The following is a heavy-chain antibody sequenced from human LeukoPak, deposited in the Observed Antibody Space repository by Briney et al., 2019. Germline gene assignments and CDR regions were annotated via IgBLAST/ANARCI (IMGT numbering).Heavy chain of an antibody. CDR3: ARDRQCGY. V-gene: IGHV1-18*01. Sequence: ASVKVSCKASGYTFTSYGISWVRQAPGQGLEWMGWISPYNGNTNYAPKLQGRVTMTTDTATSTAYMELTSLTSDDAAVYYCARDRQCGYWGQGTLVTVSS. CDR1: GYTFTSYG. J-gene: IGHJ4*02. CDR2: ISPYNGNT. D-gene: IGHD2-21*01.